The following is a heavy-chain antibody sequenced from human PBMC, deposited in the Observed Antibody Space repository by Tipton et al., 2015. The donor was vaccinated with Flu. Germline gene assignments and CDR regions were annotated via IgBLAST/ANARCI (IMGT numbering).Heavy chain of an antibody. CDR3: ARGRGYYYDFDY. J-gene: IGHJ4*02. CDR1: GGSISSSSYY. Sequence: TLSLTCTVSGGSISSSSYYWGWIRPPPGKGLEWIGSIYYSGRTYYNPSLKSRVTISVDTSKNQFSLKLSSVTAADTAVYYCARGRGYYYDFDYWGQGTLVTVSS. D-gene: IGHD3-22*01. CDR2: IYYSGRT. V-gene: IGHV4-39*01.